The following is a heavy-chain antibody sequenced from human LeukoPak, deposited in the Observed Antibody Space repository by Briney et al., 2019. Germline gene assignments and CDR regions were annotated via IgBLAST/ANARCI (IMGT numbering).Heavy chain of an antibody. V-gene: IGHV3-11*04. CDR1: GFTFSDYY. Sequence: GGSLRLSCAASGFTFSDYYMSWIRQAPGKGLEWVSYISSSGSTIYYADSVKGRFTISRDNAKNSLYLQMNSLRAEDTAVYYCARGADSSWGYYYYYYMDVWGKGTTVTVSS. J-gene: IGHJ6*03. CDR3: ARGADSSWGYYYYYYMDV. D-gene: IGHD6-13*01. CDR2: ISSSGSTI.